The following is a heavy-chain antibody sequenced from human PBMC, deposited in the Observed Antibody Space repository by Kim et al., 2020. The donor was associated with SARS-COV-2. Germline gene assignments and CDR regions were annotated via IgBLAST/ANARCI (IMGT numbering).Heavy chain of an antibody. CDR3: AKSAVREWLRLLDY. Sequence: ADSVKGRFTISGDNSKNTLYLQMNSLRAEDTAVYYCAKSAVREWLRLLDYWGQGTLVTVSS. V-gene: IGHV3-23*03. D-gene: IGHD5-12*01. J-gene: IGHJ4*02.